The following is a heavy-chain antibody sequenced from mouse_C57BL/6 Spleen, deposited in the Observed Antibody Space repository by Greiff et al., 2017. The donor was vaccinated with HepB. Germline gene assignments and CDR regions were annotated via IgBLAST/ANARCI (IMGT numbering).Heavy chain of an antibody. V-gene: IGHV1-76*01. J-gene: IGHJ4*01. CDR3: ANTVVPDDYAMDY. D-gene: IGHD1-1*01. CDR2: IYPGSGNT. Sequence: QVQLKESGAELVRPGASVKLSCKASGYTFTDYYINWVKQRPGQGLEWIARIYPGSGNTYYNEKFKGKATLTAEKSSSTAYMQLSSLTSEDSAVYFCANTVVPDDYAMDYWGQGTSVTVSS. CDR1: GYTFTDYY.